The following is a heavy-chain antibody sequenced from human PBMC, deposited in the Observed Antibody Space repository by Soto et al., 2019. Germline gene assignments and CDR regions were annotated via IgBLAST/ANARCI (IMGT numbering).Heavy chain of an antibody. D-gene: IGHD2-2*01. J-gene: IGHJ6*02. Sequence: PGGSLRLSCAASGFTFSSYDMHWVRQATGKVLEWVSAIGTAGDTYYPGSVKGRFTISRENAKNSLYLQVNSLRAEDTAVYYCARALGPAAIYYYYYGMDVWGQGTTVTVSS. CDR1: GFTFSSYD. CDR3: ARALGPAAIYYYYYGMDV. V-gene: IGHV3-13*01. CDR2: IGTAGDT.